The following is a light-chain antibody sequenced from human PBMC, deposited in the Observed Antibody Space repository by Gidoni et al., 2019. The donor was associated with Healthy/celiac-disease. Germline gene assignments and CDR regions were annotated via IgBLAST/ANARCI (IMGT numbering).Light chain of an antibody. Sequence: QSVLTQPPSVSGAPGQRVTISSTGSSSNIGAGSDVHWYQQLPGTAPKLLIYGNSNPPSGVPDRFSGSKSGTSASLAITGLQAEDEADYYCQSYDSSLSRVFGGGTKLTVL. CDR3: QSYDSSLSRV. V-gene: IGLV1-40*01. CDR2: GNS. CDR1: SSNIGAGSD. J-gene: IGLJ3*02.